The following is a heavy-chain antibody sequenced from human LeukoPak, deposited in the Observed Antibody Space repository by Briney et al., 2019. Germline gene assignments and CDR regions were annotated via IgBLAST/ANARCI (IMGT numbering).Heavy chain of an antibody. Sequence: SVKVSCKASGGTFSNYAISWVRQAPGQGLEWMGGIIPIFGTANYAQKFQGRVTITADESTSTAYMELSSLRSEDTAVYYCARDGGLYYYDSSGYSWFDPWGQGALVTVSS. V-gene: IGHV1-69*13. D-gene: IGHD3-22*01. J-gene: IGHJ5*02. CDR3: ARDGGLYYYDSSGYSWFDP. CDR1: GGTFSNYA. CDR2: IIPIFGTA.